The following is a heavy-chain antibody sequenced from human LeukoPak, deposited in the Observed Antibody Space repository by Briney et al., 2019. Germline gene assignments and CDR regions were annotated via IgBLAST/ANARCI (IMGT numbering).Heavy chain of an antibody. CDR1: GFTFSSYS. CDR3: ARGTNLGGNFDY. Sequence: GGSLRLSCAASGFTFSSYSMNWVRQAPGKGLEWVSSISSSSSYKYYADSVKGRFTISRDNAKNSLYLQMNSLRAEDTAVYYCARGTNLGGNFDYWGQGTPVTVSS. D-gene: IGHD3-16*01. V-gene: IGHV3-21*01. CDR2: ISSSSSYK. J-gene: IGHJ4*02.